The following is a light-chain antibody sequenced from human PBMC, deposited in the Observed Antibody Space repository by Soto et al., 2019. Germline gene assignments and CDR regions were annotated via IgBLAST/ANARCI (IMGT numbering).Light chain of an antibody. J-gene: IGKJ1*01. CDR3: QHYNVYPWT. CDR1: QGISSF. Sequence: IQLTQTPSSLSASVGDRVTITCRASQGISSFLAWYQQKPGKAPKLLIYAASSLQSGVPSRFSGSGSGTEFTLSISSLQPDDFATHYCQHYNVYPWTFGQGTKVDI. V-gene: IGKV1-9*01. CDR2: AAS.